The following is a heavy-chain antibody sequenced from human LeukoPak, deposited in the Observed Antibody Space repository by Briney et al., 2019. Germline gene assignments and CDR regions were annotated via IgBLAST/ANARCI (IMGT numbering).Heavy chain of an antibody. CDR3: AKVVGAFHP. D-gene: IGHD2-15*01. Sequence: GGSLRLSCAASGFTFDDYAMHWVRQPPGKGLEWVFFISGDGGTTYYADSVKGRFTFSRDNSKNSLYLQMNSLRTEDTVLYYCAKVVGAFHPWGEGTLVTVSS. CDR2: ISGDGGTT. CDR1: GFTFDDYA. J-gene: IGHJ5*02. V-gene: IGHV3-43*02.